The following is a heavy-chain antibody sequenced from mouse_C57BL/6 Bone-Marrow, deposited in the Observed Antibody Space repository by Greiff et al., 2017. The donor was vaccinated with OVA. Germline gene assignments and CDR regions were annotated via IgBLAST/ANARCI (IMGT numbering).Heavy chain of an antibody. CDR3: ARRYYGSSTWYFDV. D-gene: IGHD1-1*01. CDR2: IHPNSGST. J-gene: IGHJ1*03. Sequence: QVQLKQPGAELVKPGASVKLSCKASGYTFTSYWMHWVKQRPGQGLEWIGMIHPNSGSTNYNEKFKSKATLTVDKSSSTAYMQLSSLTSEDSAFYYCARRYYGSSTWYFDVWGTGTTVTVSS. CDR1: GYTFTSYW. V-gene: IGHV1-64*01.